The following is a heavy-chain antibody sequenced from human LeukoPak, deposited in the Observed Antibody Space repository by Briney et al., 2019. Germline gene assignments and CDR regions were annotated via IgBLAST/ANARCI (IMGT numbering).Heavy chain of an antibody. Sequence: SETLSLTCTVSGGSISSYYWSWIRQPAGKGLEWIGRIYTSGSTNYNPSLKSRVTMSVDTSKNQFSLKLSSVTVADTAVYYCARSIRGYSYGYRYYYYYMDVWGKGTTVTVSS. CDR3: ARSIRGYSYGYRYYYYYMDV. V-gene: IGHV4-4*07. CDR2: IYTSGST. D-gene: IGHD5-18*01. J-gene: IGHJ6*03. CDR1: GGSISSYY.